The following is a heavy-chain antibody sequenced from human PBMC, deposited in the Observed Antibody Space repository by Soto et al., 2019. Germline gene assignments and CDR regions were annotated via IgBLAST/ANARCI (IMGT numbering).Heavy chain of an antibody. CDR3: ATSQKGYNWNYFDH. CDR2: VFYTGFT. D-gene: IGHD1-20*01. CDR1: GGSLRGSYYY. V-gene: IGHV4-39*01. J-gene: IGHJ4*02. Sequence: LSLTCAVSGGSLRGSYYYWAWLRQSPGKGPEWIGSVFYTGFTSYNPSLESRVSVSVDTSKSQFSLKQSAVTAADTAVYYCATSQKGYNWNYFDHWGQGALVTVSS.